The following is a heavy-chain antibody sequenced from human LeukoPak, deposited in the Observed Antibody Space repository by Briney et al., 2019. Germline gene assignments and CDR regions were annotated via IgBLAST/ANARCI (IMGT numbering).Heavy chain of an antibody. D-gene: IGHD6-19*01. CDR1: GFTFSSYS. J-gene: IGHJ4*02. V-gene: IGHV3-21*01. CDR3: ARGDSSGWYTLDY. CDR2: ISSSSSYI. Sequence: PGGSLRLSSAPSGFTFSSYSINWVRQAPGKGLEWVSSISSSSSYIYYADSVKGRFTISRDNAKNSLYLQMNSLRAEDTAVYYCARGDSSGWYTLDYWGQGTLVTVSS.